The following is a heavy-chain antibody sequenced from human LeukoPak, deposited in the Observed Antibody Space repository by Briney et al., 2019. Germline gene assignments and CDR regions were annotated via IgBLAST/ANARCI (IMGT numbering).Heavy chain of an antibody. V-gene: IGHV4-34*01. CDR2: INHSGST. Sequence: SETLSLTCAVYGGSFSGYYWSWIRQPPGKGLEWIGEINHSGSTNYNPSLKSRVTISVDTSKNQFSLKLSSVTAADTAVYYCARLFRGPWYCSSTSCYFSYYYYYMDVWGKGTTVTVSS. CDR1: GGSFSGYY. J-gene: IGHJ6*03. D-gene: IGHD2-2*01. CDR3: ARLFRGPWYCSSTSCYFSYYYYYMDV.